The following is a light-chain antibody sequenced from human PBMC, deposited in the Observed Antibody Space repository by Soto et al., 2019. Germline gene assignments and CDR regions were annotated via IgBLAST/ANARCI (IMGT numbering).Light chain of an antibody. Sequence: QAVVTQPPSASGSPGQGVTISCSGSHSNIGGNAVNWYQQLPGTAPTLLIYSNNERPSGVPDRFSGSKSGTSASLAISGLQSEDAADYYCAAWDDSLDGYVFGTGTQLTVL. CDR2: SNN. CDR3: AAWDDSLDGYV. V-gene: IGLV1-44*01. CDR1: HSNIGGNA. J-gene: IGLJ1*01.